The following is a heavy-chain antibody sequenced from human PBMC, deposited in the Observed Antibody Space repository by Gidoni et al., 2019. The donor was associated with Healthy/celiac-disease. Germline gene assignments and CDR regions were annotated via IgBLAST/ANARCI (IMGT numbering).Heavy chain of an antibody. Sequence: QVQLVQSGAEVKKPGSSVKVSCKASGGTFSSYAISWVRQAPGQVLEWMGGIIPIFGTANYAQKFQGRVTITADESTSTAYMELSSLRSEDTAVYYCANMYYYGSGSYPNWFDPWGQGTLVTVSS. CDR1: GGTFSSYA. V-gene: IGHV1-69*01. D-gene: IGHD3-10*01. CDR2: IIPIFGTA. CDR3: ANMYYYGSGSYPNWFDP. J-gene: IGHJ5*02.